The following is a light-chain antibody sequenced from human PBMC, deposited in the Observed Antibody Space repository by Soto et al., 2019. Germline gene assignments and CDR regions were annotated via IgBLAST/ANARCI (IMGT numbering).Light chain of an antibody. CDR2: DVS. J-gene: IGLJ1*01. Sequence: QSALTQPRSVSGSPGQSVTISCTGTSSDVGGYSYVSWYQQHPGKAPKVMIYDVSKRPSGVPDRFSGSKSGNTASLTISGLQAEDEADYHCCSYAGSYTFVFGSGTKLTVL. CDR1: SSDVGGYSY. CDR3: CSYAGSYTFV. V-gene: IGLV2-11*01.